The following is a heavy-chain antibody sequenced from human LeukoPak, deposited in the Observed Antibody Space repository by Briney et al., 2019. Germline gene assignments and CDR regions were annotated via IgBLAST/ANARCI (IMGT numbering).Heavy chain of an antibody. D-gene: IGHD5-12*01. V-gene: IGHV4-39*07. Sequence: SETLSLTCTVSGGSISSSSYDWVWIRQPPGKGLEWIGSIYYSGSTYYNPSLKRRVTISVDTSKNQFSLKLSSVTAADTAVYYCARGSHSGYDLYYYYYMDVWGKGTTVTISS. CDR3: ARGSHSGYDLYYYYYMDV. CDR2: IYYSGST. CDR1: GGSISSSSYD. J-gene: IGHJ6*03.